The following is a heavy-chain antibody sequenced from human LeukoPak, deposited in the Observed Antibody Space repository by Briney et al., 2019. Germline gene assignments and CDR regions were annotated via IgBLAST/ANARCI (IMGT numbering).Heavy chain of an antibody. Sequence: SLRLSCAASGFTFSSYEMNWVRQAPGKGLEWVSYISSSGSTIYYADSVKGRFTISRDNAKNSLYLQMSSLRAEDTAVYYCARGLLLAAAGTGVDYWGQGTLVTVSS. D-gene: IGHD6-13*01. CDR3: ARGLLLAAAGTGVDY. V-gene: IGHV3-48*03. CDR2: ISSSGSTI. J-gene: IGHJ4*02. CDR1: GFTFSSYE.